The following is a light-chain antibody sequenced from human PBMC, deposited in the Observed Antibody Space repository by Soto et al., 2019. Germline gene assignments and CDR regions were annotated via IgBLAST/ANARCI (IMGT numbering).Light chain of an antibody. CDR2: RTS. CDR3: QQYTDWPLT. CDR1: QSVSSTY. J-gene: IGKJ1*01. V-gene: IGKV3-20*01. Sequence: EIVLTQSPGPLSLSPGERATLSCRASQSVSSTYLAWYQQKPGQAPRLLIYRTSTRATGIPDRFSGSGSGTDFTLTISRLEPEDFAVYYCQQYTDWPLTFGQGTKVEVK.